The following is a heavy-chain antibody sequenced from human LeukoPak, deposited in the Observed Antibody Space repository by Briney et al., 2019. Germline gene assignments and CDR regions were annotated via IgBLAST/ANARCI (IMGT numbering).Heavy chain of an antibody. J-gene: IGHJ2*01. CDR1: GGSISSGGYY. D-gene: IGHD2-21*02. Sequence: NPSETLSLTCTVSGGSISSGGYYWTWIRQHPGKGLEWIGYIYYSGSTYYNPSLKSRVTISVDTSKNQFSLRLSSVTAADTAVYYCATCGGDRSTYWYFALWGRGTLVTVSS. V-gene: IGHV4-31*03. CDR3: ATCGGDRSTYWYFAL. CDR2: IYYSGST.